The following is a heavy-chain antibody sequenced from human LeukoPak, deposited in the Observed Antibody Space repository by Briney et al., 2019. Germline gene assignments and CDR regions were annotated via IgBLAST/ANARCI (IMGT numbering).Heavy chain of an antibody. J-gene: IGHJ4*02. Sequence: SETLSLTCTVSGGSLSSYYWTWIRQPPGKGLEWIGYIYYTGSTSYNPSLKSRVTISVQTSKNQFSLKLSSVTAADTAVYYCARGLNRNDYGDYAYFDYWGQGTLVTVSS. V-gene: IGHV4-59*01. CDR2: IYYTGST. CDR1: GGSLSSYY. D-gene: IGHD4-17*01. CDR3: ARGLNRNDYGDYAYFDY.